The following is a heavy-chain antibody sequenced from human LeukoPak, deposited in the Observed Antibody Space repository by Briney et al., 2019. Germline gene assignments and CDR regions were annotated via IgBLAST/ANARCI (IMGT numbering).Heavy chain of an antibody. J-gene: IGHJ4*02. D-gene: IGHD2-15*01. CDR2: INTDTGNP. Sequence: ASVKVSCKGSGYTFTTYAMNWVRQAPGQGLEWMGWINTDTGNPTYAQGFTGRFVFSLDTSVSTAYLQISSLKAEDTAVYYCARGYCSGGSCPTFIDYWGQGTLVTVSS. CDR3: ARGYCSGGSCPTFIDY. CDR1: GYTFTTYA. V-gene: IGHV7-4-1*02.